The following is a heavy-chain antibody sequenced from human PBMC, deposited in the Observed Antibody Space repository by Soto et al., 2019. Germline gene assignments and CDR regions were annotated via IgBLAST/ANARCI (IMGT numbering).Heavy chain of an antibody. CDR1: GGSFSGYY. V-gene: IGHV4-34*01. CDR3: ARGRGLRWGNYFDY. Sequence: QVQLQQWGAGLLKPSETLSLTCAVYGGSFSGYYWSWIRQPPGKGLEWIGEINHSGSTNYNPSLKSRVTISVDTSKNQFSLKLSSVTAADTAVYYCARGRGLRWGNYFDYWGQGTLVTVSS. J-gene: IGHJ4*02. CDR2: INHSGST. D-gene: IGHD4-17*01.